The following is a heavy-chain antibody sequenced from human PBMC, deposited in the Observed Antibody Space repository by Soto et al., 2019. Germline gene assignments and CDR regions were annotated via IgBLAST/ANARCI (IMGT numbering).Heavy chain of an antibody. CDR2: ISVSGANK. Sequence: PGGSLRLSCAASGFTFSSYAMSWVRQAPGKGLEWVSGISVSGANKYYADAVKGRFTISRDNSKNSLYLQMNSLRAEDTAVYYCARAEYSSGWYEYYGMDVWGQGTTVTVSS. CDR3: ARAEYSSGWYEYYGMDV. J-gene: IGHJ6*02. D-gene: IGHD6-19*01. CDR1: GFTFSSYA. V-gene: IGHV3-23*01.